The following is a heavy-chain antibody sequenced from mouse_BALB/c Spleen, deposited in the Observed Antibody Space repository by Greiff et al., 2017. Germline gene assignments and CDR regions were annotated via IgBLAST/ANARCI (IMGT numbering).Heavy chain of an antibody. CDR2: IDPANGNT. Sequence: VQLKESGAELVKPGASVKLSCTASGFNIKDTYMHWVKQRPEQGLEWIGRIDPANGNTKYDPKFQGKATITADTSSNTAYLQLSSLTSEDTAVYYCAPPYYGNYYAMDYWGQGTSVTVSS. CDR3: APPYYGNYYAMDY. D-gene: IGHD2-10*01. V-gene: IGHV14-3*02. CDR1: GFNIKDTY. J-gene: IGHJ4*01.